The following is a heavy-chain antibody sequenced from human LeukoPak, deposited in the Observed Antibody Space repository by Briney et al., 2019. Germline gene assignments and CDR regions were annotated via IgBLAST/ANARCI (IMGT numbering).Heavy chain of an antibody. V-gene: IGHV3-23*01. CDR2: ITRSGGT. J-gene: IGHJ3*02. CDR1: GFTFSTYA. CDR3: ARDRGYCSSIGCYYAFDI. D-gene: IGHD2-2*01. Sequence: NPGGSLRLSCAASGFTFSTYAVTWVRQAPGKGLEWVSIITRSGGTYYADSVKGRFTISRDNSKNTLYLQMNSLRAEDTAVYYCARDRGYCSSIGCYYAFDIWGQGTMVTVSS.